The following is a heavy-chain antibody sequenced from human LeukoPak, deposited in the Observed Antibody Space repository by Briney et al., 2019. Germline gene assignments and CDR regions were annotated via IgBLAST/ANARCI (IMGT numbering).Heavy chain of an antibody. Sequence: SETLSLTCAVYGGSFSGYYWSWIRQPPGKGLEWIGETNHSGSTNYNPSLKSRVTISVDTSKNQFSLKLSSVTAADTAVYYCARGAAIYDYVWGSYRQAPRLDYWGQGTLVTVSS. CDR3: ARGAAIYDYVWGSYRQAPRLDY. CDR1: GGSFSGYY. J-gene: IGHJ4*02. V-gene: IGHV4-34*01. D-gene: IGHD3-16*02. CDR2: TNHSGST.